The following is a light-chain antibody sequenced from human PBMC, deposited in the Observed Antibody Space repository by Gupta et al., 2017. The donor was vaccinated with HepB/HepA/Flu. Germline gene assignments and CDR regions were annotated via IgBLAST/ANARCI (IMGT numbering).Light chain of an antibody. CDR2: GAS. CDR3: QQDCNSPRT. CDR1: QSVSSSY. J-gene: IGKJ1*01. V-gene: IGKV3-20*01. Sequence: DIVFTQSPGTLSLSPGERATLSCRAMQSVSSSYLAWYQQKPGQAPRLLIYGASSRSTGIPDRFSGSGSGTEFTLTISRLEPGDFAVYYCQQDCNSPRTFGQGTKVEIK.